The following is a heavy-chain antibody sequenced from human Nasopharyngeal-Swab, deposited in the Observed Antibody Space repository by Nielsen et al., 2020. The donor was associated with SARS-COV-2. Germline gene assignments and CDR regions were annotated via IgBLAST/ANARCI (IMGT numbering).Heavy chain of an antibody. Sequence: GESLKISCAASGFTFSSYAMHWVRQAPGKGLEWVAVISYDGSKKYYADSGKGRFTISRDNSKNTLYLQMNSLRAEDTAVYYCARDQGSSWYTYYYYYGMDVWGQGTTVTVSS. D-gene: IGHD6-13*01. CDR3: ARDQGSSWYTYYYYYGMDV. V-gene: IGHV3-30-3*01. J-gene: IGHJ6*02. CDR2: ISYDGSKK. CDR1: GFTFSSYA.